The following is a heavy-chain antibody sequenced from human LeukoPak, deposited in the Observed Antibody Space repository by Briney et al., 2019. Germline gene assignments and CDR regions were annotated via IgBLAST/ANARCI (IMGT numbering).Heavy chain of an antibody. CDR3: ARRLTQYDCFDP. CDR1: GYRISSNSVT. V-gene: IGHV6-1*01. J-gene: IGHJ5*02. Sequence: SQTLSITCAISGYRISSNSVTWNWIRQSPSRCLEWLGRAYYRSTWYNDYAVSVRGRITVNPDTSKNQFSLHLNSVTPEDTAVYYCARRLTQYDCFDPWGQGILVTVSS. CDR2: AYYRSTWYN. D-gene: IGHD2-2*01.